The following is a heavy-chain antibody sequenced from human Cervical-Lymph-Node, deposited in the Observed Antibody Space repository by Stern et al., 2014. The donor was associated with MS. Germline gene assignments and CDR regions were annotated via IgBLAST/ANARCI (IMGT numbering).Heavy chain of an antibody. V-gene: IGHV3-74*01. Sequence: EMQLVESGGGSVQPGESLRLSCVASGITFSSQWMHWIRQVPGRGLAWVSRIRPEGGKTKYLDSVKGRFTISRDNAKNTVFLQMDSLRADDTAVYYCATYNWAVGDHDVWGQGTMVTVSS. CDR2: IRPEGGKT. CDR3: ATYNWAVGDHDV. J-gene: IGHJ3*01. CDR1: GITFSSQW. D-gene: IGHD1-20*01.